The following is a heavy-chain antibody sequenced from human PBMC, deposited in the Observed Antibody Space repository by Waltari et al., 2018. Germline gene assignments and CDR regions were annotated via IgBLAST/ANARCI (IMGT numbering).Heavy chain of an antibody. J-gene: IGHJ4*02. D-gene: IGHD3-16*02. V-gene: IGHV1-69*12. CDR3: ARGYRYASSERFYLDY. Sequence: QVQLAQSGAEVKSPGSSVTISCKASGLSIRGYTSSWVRQAPGQGLEWMGGFIPLSGSQIYTPKFQGRLTITADGSTRTTVMELRNLRYEDTAVYFCARGYRYASSERFYLDYWGQGTPVIVSS. CDR1: GLSIRGYT. CDR2: FIPLSGSQ.